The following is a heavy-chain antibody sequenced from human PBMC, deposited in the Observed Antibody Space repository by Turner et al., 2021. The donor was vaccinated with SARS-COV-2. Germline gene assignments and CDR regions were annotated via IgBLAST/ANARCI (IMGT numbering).Heavy chain of an antibody. V-gene: IGHV1-69*01. CDR2: IIPIFGTA. J-gene: IGHJ5*02. CDR3: VVGDYPRRFDP. Sequence: QVQLVQSGAEVTKPGSSVTVSCKASGGTFSSYAISWVRQAPGQGLEWMGGIIPIFGTANYAQKFQGRVTITADESTSTDYMELSSLRSEDTAVYYCVVGDYPRRFDPWGQGTLVTVSS. D-gene: IGHD4-17*01. CDR1: GGTFSSYA.